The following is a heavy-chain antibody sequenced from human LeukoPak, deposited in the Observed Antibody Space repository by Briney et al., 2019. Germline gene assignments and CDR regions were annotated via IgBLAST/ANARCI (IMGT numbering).Heavy chain of an antibody. D-gene: IGHD5-24*01. CDR2: INQSGST. Sequence: SETLSLTCAVYGGSFSYYYWSWIRQPPGKGLEWIGEINQSGSTNYNPSLKSRVTISLDTSKNQFSLKVTSVTAADTAVYYCARARLGDGYTQGYFDYWGQGTLVTVSS. J-gene: IGHJ4*02. CDR1: GGSFSYYY. CDR3: ARARLGDGYTQGYFDY. V-gene: IGHV4-34*01.